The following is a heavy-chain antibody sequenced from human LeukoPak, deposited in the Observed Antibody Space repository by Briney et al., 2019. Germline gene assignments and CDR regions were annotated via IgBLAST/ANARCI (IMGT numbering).Heavy chain of an antibody. J-gene: IGHJ4*02. V-gene: IGHV1-69*06. CDR2: IIPIFGTA. CDR1: GGTFSSYA. CDR3: ARSDYYDSSGYYCLADY. D-gene: IGHD3-22*01. Sequence: ASVKVSCKASGGTFSSYAISWVRQAPGQGLEWMGGIIPIFGTANYAQKFQGRVTITADKSTSTAYMKLSSLRSEDTAVYYCARSDYYDSSGYYCLADYWGQGTLVTVSS.